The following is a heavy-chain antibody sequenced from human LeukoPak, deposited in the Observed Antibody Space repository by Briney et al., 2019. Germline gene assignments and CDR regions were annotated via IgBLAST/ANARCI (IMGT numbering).Heavy chain of an antibody. CDR2: ISFDGSNE. Sequence: PGGSLRLSCAASGFTFSSYGIHWVRQAPGKGLEWVALISFDGSNEYCADSVKGRFTISRDNSKNTVYLQMNSLRAEDTAVYYCAKLHSFGSSFDYWGQGTLVTVSS. V-gene: IGHV3-30*18. J-gene: IGHJ4*02. D-gene: IGHD5-18*01. CDR3: AKLHSFGSSFDY. CDR1: GFTFSSYG.